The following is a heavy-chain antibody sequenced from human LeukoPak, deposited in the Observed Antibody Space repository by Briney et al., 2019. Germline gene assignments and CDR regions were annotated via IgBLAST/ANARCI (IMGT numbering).Heavy chain of an antibody. Sequence: SETLSLTCAVYGGSFSGYYWSWIRQPPGKGLEWIGEINHSGSTNYNPSPKSRVTISVDTSKNQFSLKLSSVTAADTAVYYCARGPQPRTAMDYWGQGTLVTVSS. CDR1: GGSFSGYY. J-gene: IGHJ4*02. CDR3: ARGPQPRTAMDY. V-gene: IGHV4-34*01. D-gene: IGHD5-18*01. CDR2: INHSGST.